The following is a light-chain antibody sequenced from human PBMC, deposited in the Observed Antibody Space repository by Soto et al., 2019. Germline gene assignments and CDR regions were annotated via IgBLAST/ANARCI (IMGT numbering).Light chain of an antibody. CDR1: SSDVGGYNY. CDR2: AVS. J-gene: IGLJ1*01. Sequence: QSVLTQPASVSGSPGQSITISCTGTSSDVGGYNYVSWYQQHPGKAPKLMIYAVSNRPSGVSTRFSGSKSGNTASLTISGLQADDEADYHCSSYTTSSTLLSVFGTRTKVTVL. V-gene: IGLV2-14*01. CDR3: SSYTTSSTLLSV.